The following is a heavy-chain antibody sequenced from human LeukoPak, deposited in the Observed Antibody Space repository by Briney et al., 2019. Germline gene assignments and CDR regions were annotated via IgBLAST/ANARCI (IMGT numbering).Heavy chain of an antibody. CDR1: GYTFTGYY. J-gene: IGHJ4*02. V-gene: IGHV1-2*02. Sequence: ASVKVSCKASGYTFTGYYMHWVRQAPGQGLEWMGWINPNSGGTDYAQKFQGRVTMTRDTSISTAYMELSRLRSDDTAVYYCARDYQYSYGLYYFDYWGQGTLVTVSS. CDR2: INPNSGGT. CDR3: ARDYQYSYGLYYFDY. D-gene: IGHD5-18*01.